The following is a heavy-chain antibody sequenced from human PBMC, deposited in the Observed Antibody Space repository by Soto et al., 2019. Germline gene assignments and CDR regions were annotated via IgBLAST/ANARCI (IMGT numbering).Heavy chain of an antibody. CDR3: ARGDGIFGVVITAYFDY. J-gene: IGHJ4*02. CDR2: INPSGGST. V-gene: IGHV1-46*03. CDR1: GYTFTSSY. Sequence: ASVKVSCKASGYTFTSSYMHWVRQAPGQGLEWMGIINPSGGSTSYAQKFQGRVTMTRDTSTSTVYMELSSLRSEDTAVYYCARGDGIFGVVITAYFDYWGQGTLVTVSS. D-gene: IGHD3-3*01.